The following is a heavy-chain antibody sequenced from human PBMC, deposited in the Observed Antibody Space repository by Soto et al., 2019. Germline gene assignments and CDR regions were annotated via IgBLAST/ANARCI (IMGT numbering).Heavy chain of an antibody. Sequence: ASVKVSCKASGYTFTSYGISWVRQAPGQGLEWMGWISAYNGNTNYAQKPQGRVTMTTDTSTSTAYMELRSLRSDDTAVYYCARDQGNWVYYYYYGMDVWGHGTTVTVSS. V-gene: IGHV1-18*01. CDR1: GYTFTSYG. J-gene: IGHJ6*02. CDR3: ARDQGNWVYYYYYGMDV. D-gene: IGHD7-27*01. CDR2: ISAYNGNT.